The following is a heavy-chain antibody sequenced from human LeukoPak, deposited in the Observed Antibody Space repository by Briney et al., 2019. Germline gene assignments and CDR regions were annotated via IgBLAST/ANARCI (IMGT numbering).Heavy chain of an antibody. CDR1: GFTFSSYS. CDR2: ISSSSSYI. Sequence: AGGSLRLSCAASGFTFSSYSMNWVRQAPGKGLEWVSSISSSSSYIYYADSVKGRFTISRDNAKNSLYLQMNSLRAEDTAVYYCARDMGYCGGDCYSPGSGTVYWGQGTLVTVSS. D-gene: IGHD2-21*02. CDR3: ARDMGYCGGDCYSPGSGTVY. J-gene: IGHJ4*02. V-gene: IGHV3-21*01.